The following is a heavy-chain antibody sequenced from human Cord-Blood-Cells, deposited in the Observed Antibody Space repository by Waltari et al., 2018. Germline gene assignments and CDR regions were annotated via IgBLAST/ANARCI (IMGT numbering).Heavy chain of an antibody. Sequence: EVQLVESGGGLIQPGGSLRLSCAASGFTVSSNYISWVRQAPGKGLERVSVIYGGSSKYYEEFVKGRFTISRNNSKNTLYLQMNNLRAEDTAVYYCARDSVVTRAFDIWSQGTMVTVSS. CDR1: GFTVSSNY. D-gene: IGHD2-15*01. CDR3: ARDSVVTRAFDI. J-gene: IGHJ3*02. CDR2: IYGGSSK. V-gene: IGHV3-53*01.